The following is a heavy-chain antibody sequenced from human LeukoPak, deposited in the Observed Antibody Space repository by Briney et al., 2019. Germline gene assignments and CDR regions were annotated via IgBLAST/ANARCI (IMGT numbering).Heavy chain of an antibody. J-gene: IGHJ4*02. V-gene: IGHV3-23*01. Sequence: GGSLRLSCAASGFTFSSYAMSWVRQAPGKGLEWVSAISGSGGSTYYADSVKGRFTISRDNSKNTLYLQMNSLRAEDTAVYYCAKAGNHVDIVATGGYWGQGTLVTVSS. D-gene: IGHD5-12*01. CDR2: ISGSGGST. CDR3: AKAGNHVDIVATGGY. CDR1: GFTFSSYA.